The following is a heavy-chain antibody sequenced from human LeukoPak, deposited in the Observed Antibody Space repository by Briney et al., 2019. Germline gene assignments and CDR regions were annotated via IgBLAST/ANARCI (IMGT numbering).Heavy chain of an antibody. J-gene: IGHJ4*02. Sequence: GGSLRLSCAASKFIFSNYAMSWVRRAPGKGLEWVSGISGSGGSTYYADSVRGRFTISRDNSENTLYLQMNSLGAEDTAVYYCAKGPLTEVAGTTWGYWGQGALVTVSS. V-gene: IGHV3-23*01. CDR1: KFIFSNYA. CDR3: AKGPLTEVAGTTWGY. D-gene: IGHD6-19*01. CDR2: ISGSGGST.